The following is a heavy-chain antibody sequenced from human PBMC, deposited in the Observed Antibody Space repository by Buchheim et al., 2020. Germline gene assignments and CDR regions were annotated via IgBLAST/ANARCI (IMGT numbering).Heavy chain of an antibody. V-gene: IGHV1-46*01. J-gene: IGHJ6*02. CDR1: GYTFTSYY. CDR2: INPSGGST. CDR3: AREYSGGLGFRYGMDV. D-gene: IGHD2-15*01. Sequence: QVQLVQSGAEVKKPGASVKVSCKASGYTFTSYYMHWVRQAPGQGLEWMGIINPSGGSTSYAQKFQGRVTMTRDTSTSTDYMELSSLRSEDTAVYYCAREYSGGLGFRYGMDVWGQGTT.